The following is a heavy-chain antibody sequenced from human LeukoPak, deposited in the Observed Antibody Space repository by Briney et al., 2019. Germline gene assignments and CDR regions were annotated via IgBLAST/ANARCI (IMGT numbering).Heavy chain of an antibody. CDR2: ISYEGSNK. J-gene: IGHJ4*02. D-gene: IGHD3-10*01. Sequence: GRSRRLSCAASELTFSSYGMPWVGQAPGKGLDGVAVISYEGSNKYYAGSVKGRFTISSDNSKNTLYLQMNSLRAEDTAVYYCAKDAQGCGGGFDYWGQGTLVTVSS. CDR1: ELTFSSYG. V-gene: IGHV3-30*18. CDR3: AKDAQGCGGGFDY.